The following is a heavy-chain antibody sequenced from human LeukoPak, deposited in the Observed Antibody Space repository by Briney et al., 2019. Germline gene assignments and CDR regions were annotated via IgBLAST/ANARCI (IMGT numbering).Heavy chain of an antibody. CDR2: IYTSGST. CDR1: GGSISSYY. CDR3: ARDIRAYCSGGSCYSYGMDV. J-gene: IGHJ6*02. V-gene: IGHV4-4*07. D-gene: IGHD2-15*01. Sequence: KPSETLSLTCTVSGGSISSYYWSWIRQPAGKGLEWIGRIYTSGSTNYNPSLKSRVTISVDTSKNQFSLKLSSVTAADTAVYYCARDIRAYCSGGSCYSYGMDVWGQGTTVTVSS.